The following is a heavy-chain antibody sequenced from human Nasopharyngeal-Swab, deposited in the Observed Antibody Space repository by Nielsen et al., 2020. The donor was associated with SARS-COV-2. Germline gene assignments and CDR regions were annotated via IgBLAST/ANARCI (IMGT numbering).Heavy chain of an antibody. CDR2: IKSKTDGGTT. CDR3: TTDFFFESPIRAFDI. V-gene: IGHV3-15*01. D-gene: IGHD3-3*01. CDR1: GFTFSNAW. Sequence: GESLKIPCAASGFTFSNAWMSWVRQAPGKGLEWVGRIKSKTDGGTTDYAAPVKGRFTISRDDSKNTLYLQMNSLKTEDTAVYYCTTDFFFESPIRAFDIWGRGTMVTVSS. J-gene: IGHJ3*02.